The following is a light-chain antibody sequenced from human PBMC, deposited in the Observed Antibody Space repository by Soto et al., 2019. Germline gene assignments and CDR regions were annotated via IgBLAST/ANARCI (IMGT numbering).Light chain of an antibody. V-gene: IGKV3-15*01. Sequence: EIVMTQSPATLSVSPGERATLSCSASQSVSSNLAWYQQKPVQAPRRLIYGASTRVTGIPARFSGSGSGTEVTLTISSLPSEDFAVYYCQQYNNWPPVTFGPGTKVDIK. J-gene: IGKJ3*01. CDR3: QQYNNWPPVT. CDR1: QSVSSN. CDR2: GAS.